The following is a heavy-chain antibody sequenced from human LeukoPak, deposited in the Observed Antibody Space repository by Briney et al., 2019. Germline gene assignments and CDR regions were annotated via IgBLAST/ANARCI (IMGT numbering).Heavy chain of an antibody. D-gene: IGHD3-22*01. CDR2: IIPILGIA. CDR3: ASPDYYDISAFDI. CDR1: GYTFTGYY. Sequence: SVKVSCKASGYTFTGYYMRWVRQAPGQGLEWMGRIIPILGIANYAQKFQGRVTITADKSTSTAYMELSSLRSEDTAVYYCASPDYYDISAFDIWGQGTMVTVSS. V-gene: IGHV1-69*02. J-gene: IGHJ3*02.